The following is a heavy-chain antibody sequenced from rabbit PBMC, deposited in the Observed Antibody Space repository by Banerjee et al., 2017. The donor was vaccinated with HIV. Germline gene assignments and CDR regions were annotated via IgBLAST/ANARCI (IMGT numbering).Heavy chain of an antibody. CDR3: ARDGGGGWGAMGYYFNL. CDR2: MYAGSSGIP. Sequence: QEQLVESGGGLVQPEGSLTLTCKASGFDFSNNAMCWVRQAPGKGLELIACMYAGSSGIPPYAGWAKVRFTISKTSSTPVTLQMTSLTAADTATYFCARDGGGGWGAMGYYFNLWGPGTLVTVS. J-gene: IGHJ4*01. CDR1: GFDFSNNA. D-gene: IGHD4-1*01. V-gene: IGHV1S45*01.